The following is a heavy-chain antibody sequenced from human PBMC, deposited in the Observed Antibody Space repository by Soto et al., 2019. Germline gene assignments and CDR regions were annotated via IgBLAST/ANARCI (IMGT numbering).Heavy chain of an antibody. CDR3: ARDSGAKLSSS. CDR1: GGTFSSYR. CDR2: VVPIYRTA. D-gene: IGHD6-13*01. Sequence: SVKVSCKASGGTFSSYRFNWVRQARGQGLEWLGGVVPIYRTADYAQKSQGRVTITADESTRTVYMELSSLKSQDTALYYCARDSGAKLSSSWGQGTLVTVSS. V-gene: IGHV1-69*13. J-gene: IGHJ4*02.